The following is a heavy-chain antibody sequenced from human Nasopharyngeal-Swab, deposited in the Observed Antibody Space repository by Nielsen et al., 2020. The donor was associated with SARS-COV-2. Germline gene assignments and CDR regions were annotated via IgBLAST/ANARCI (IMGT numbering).Heavy chain of an antibody. D-gene: IGHD5-24*01. J-gene: IGHJ5*02. CDR1: GYSFFHHW. CDR2: VYPGNSEV. V-gene: IGHV5-51*01. Sequence: GESLKISCMASGYSFFHHWIGWVRQKPGKGLEWMGMVYPGNSEVVYSPSFQGQITISADKSINTAYLQWRSLRASDSAMYFCARRAARDGYNYEVDPWGQGTLVTVSS. CDR3: ARRAARDGYNYEVDP.